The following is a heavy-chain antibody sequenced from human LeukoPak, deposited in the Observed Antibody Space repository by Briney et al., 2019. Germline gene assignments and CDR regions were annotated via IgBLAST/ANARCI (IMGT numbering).Heavy chain of an antibody. CDR3: ARSPDSSIFDI. Sequence: PSETLSLTCTVSGASISSSSYYWGWIRQPPGKGLEWIGSIYYSGSTYYSPSLKSRITISRDTSKKQFSLEVNSVTAADTAVYYCARSPDSSIFDIWGQGTMVTVSS. D-gene: IGHD6-6*01. V-gene: IGHV4-39*01. CDR2: IYYSGST. J-gene: IGHJ3*02. CDR1: GASISSSSYY.